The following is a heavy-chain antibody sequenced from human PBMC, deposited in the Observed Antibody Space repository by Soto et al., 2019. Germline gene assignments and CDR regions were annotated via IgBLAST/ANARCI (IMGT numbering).Heavy chain of an antibody. CDR3: ARVGYYDSSGYYSYYFDY. V-gene: IGHV1-46*01. Sequence: AASVKVSCKAAGFTFTSYYMHWLRQAPGQGLEWMGIINPSGGSTSYAQKFQGRVTMTRDMSTSTVYMELSSLRSEDTAVYYFARVGYYDSSGYYSYYFDYWGKGTLVTVSS. CDR2: INPSGGST. J-gene: IGHJ4*02. CDR1: GFTFTSYY. D-gene: IGHD3-22*01.